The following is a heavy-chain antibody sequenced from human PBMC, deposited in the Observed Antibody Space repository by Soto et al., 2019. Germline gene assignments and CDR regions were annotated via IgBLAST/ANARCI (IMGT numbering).Heavy chain of an antibody. CDR2: IYYGGST. J-gene: IGHJ4*02. V-gene: IGHV4-59*12. CDR1: GGSISSYY. Sequence: SETLSLTCTVSGGSISSYYWSWIRQPPGKGLEWIGYIYYGGSTNYNPSLKSRVTISVDTSKNQFSLKLRSVTAADTAVYYCGRVLSSWTRFDSGGQGALVTVSS. CDR3: GRVLSSWTRFDS. D-gene: IGHD6-13*01.